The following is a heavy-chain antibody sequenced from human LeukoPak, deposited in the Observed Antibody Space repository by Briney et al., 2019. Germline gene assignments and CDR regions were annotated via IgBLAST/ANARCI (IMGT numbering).Heavy chain of an antibody. V-gene: IGHV3-23*01. CDR1: GFTFIGYA. CDR3: AKCLEWLQCAFDY. D-gene: IGHD5-24*01. Sequence: GGSLRLSCAASGFTFIGYAMSWVRQAPGKGLEWVSAISGSGGSTYYADSVKGRFTISRDNSKNTLYLQMNSLRAEDTAVYYCAKCLEWLQCAFDYWGQGTLVTVSS. CDR2: ISGSGGST. J-gene: IGHJ4*02.